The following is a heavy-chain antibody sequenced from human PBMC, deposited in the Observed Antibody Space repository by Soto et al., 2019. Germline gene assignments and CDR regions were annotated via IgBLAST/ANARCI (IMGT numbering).Heavy chain of an antibody. Sequence: QVQLVESGGGVVQPGRSLRLSCAASGFTFSSYAMHWVRQAPGKGLEWVAVISYDGSNKYYADSVKGRFTISRDNSKNTLYLQMNSLRAEDTAVYYCARDRLVVVTLYYYYGMDVW. D-gene: IGHD2-21*02. J-gene: IGHJ6*01. V-gene: IGHV3-30-3*01. CDR1: GFTFSSYA. CDR3: ARDRLVVVTLYYYYGMDV. CDR2: ISYDGSNK.